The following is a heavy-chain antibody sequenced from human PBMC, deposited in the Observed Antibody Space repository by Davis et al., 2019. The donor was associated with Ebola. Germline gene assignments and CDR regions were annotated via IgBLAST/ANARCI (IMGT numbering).Heavy chain of an antibody. CDR3: TTTTVTTDY. D-gene: IGHD4-17*01. V-gene: IGHV3-73*01. Sequence: GGSLRLSCAASGFTFSGSAMHWVRXASGKGLEWVGCTLSKASFFPSASSSSLHGRFPISRDDSKNTAYLQMNSLKTEDTAVYYCTTTTVTTDYWGQGTLVTVSS. CDR2: TLSKASFFPS. CDR1: GFTFSGSA. J-gene: IGHJ4*02.